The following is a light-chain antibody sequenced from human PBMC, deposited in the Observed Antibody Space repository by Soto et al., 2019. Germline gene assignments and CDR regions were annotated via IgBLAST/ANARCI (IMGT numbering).Light chain of an antibody. CDR3: QQYNNWPLT. V-gene: IGKV3D-15*01. J-gene: IGKJ4*01. CDR1: QGVGTV. CDR2: GAS. Sequence: EIVMTQSPATLPVSPGERVTLSCRASQGVGTVLAWYQQKSGQAPRLLIFGASTRAAGIPARFSGSGSGTEFTLTISSLQSEDFAVYYCQQYNNWPLTFGGGTKVEI.